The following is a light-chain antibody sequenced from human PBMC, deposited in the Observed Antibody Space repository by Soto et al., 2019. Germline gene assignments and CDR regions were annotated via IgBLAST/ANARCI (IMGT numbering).Light chain of an antibody. CDR1: QSVSSY. CDR3: QKYNNWPQK. J-gene: IGKJ1*01. CDR2: DAS. Sequence: EIVLTQSPPTLSLAPGEKPTLSSRASQSVSSYLAWYQQKPGQAPRLLIYDASTRATGIPARFSGSGSGTEFTLSISSLQSEDFAVYYCQKYNNWPQKFGQGTKVDIK. V-gene: IGKV3-15*01.